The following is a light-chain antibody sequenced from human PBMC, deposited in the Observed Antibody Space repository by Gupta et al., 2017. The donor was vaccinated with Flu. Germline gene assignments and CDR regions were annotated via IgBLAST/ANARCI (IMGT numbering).Light chain of an antibody. Sequence: DIQVTQSPSSLSASVGDRVTITCRASQSISSYLNWYQQKPGKAPKLLIYAASSLQSGVPSRFSGSGSGTDFTLTISSLQPEDFATYYGQQSYSNTFGQGTRLEIK. CDR2: AAS. V-gene: IGKV1-39*01. J-gene: IGKJ5*01. CDR3: QQSYSNT. CDR1: QSISSY.